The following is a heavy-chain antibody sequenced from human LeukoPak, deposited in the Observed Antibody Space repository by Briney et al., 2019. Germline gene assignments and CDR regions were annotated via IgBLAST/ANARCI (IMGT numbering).Heavy chain of an antibody. D-gene: IGHD6-13*01. CDR2: ISGSGGST. Sequence: GGSLRLSCAASGFTFSSYAMSWVRQAPGKGLEWVSAISGSGGSTYYADSVKGRFTISRDNSKNTLYLQMNSLRAEDTAVYYCAKAGVAAAGPLNWFDPWGQGTPVTVSS. CDR1: GFTFSSYA. V-gene: IGHV3-23*01. J-gene: IGHJ5*02. CDR3: AKAGVAAAGPLNWFDP.